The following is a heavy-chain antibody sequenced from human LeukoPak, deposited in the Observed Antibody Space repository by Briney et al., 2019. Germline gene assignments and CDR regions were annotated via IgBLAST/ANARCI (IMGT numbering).Heavy chain of an antibody. CDR1: GYTFSSYG. CDR2: ISTYNGNT. J-gene: IGHJ3*02. V-gene: IGHV1-18*01. CDR3: ARGRRDVFDI. Sequence: ASVKVSCKGSGYTFSSYGISWVRQAPGQGLEWMGWISTYNGNTNYAQKLQGRVTMTTDTSTSTAYMELRSLKSEDTAVYYCARGRRDVFDIWGQGTTVTVS.